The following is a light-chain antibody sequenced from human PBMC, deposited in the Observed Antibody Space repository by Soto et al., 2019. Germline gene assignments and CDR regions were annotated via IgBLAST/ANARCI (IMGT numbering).Light chain of an antibody. V-gene: IGKV4-1*01. CDR2: WAS. CDR1: QDILFKSNNQNY. J-gene: IGKJ4*01. Sequence: DIVLTQSPESLAVSLGERATIHCKSSQDILFKSNNQNYLTWYQQKPGQPPKVLIYWASTRESGVPDRISGSGSGTDFTLTISSLQAEDVAFYYCQQSYGTPLTFGGGTKVEI. CDR3: QQSYGTPLT.